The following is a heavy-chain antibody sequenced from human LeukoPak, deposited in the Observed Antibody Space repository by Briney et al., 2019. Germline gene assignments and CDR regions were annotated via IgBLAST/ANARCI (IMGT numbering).Heavy chain of an antibody. CDR1: GITLSNYD. CDR3: AKRGVVIRVILVGFYKEAYYFDS. D-gene: IGHD3-22*01. Sequence: PGGSLRLSCAVSGITLSNYDMSWVRQSPGKALERVAGISGGDGGTTYADSVKGRFTIYRDNNKNTLFLQMNSLRAEDTAVYFCAKRGVVIRVILVGFYKEAYYFDSWGQGALVTVSS. J-gene: IGHJ4*02. V-gene: IGHV3-23*01. CDR2: ISGGDGGT.